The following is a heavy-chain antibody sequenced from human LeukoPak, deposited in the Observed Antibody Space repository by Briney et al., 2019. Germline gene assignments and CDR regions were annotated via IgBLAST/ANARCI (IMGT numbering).Heavy chain of an antibody. CDR3: AKDPHFDWLLVAPDY. V-gene: IGHV4-4*07. CDR1: GGSINVFY. CDR2: ISTSGNT. D-gene: IGHD3-9*01. Sequence: TSETLSLTCSVSGGSINVFYWSWIRQPAGKGLQWIGRISTSGNTDYNPSLKSRVTMSVDTSKNQFSLKVTSVTAADTAVYYCAKDPHFDWLLVAPDYWGQGTLVTVSS. J-gene: IGHJ4*02.